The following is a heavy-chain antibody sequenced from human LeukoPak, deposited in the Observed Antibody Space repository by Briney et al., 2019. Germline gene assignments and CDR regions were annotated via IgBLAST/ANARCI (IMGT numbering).Heavy chain of an antibody. J-gene: IGHJ4*02. CDR2: IYYSGST. V-gene: IGHV4-59*12. CDR3: ARVIAATTEADY. Sequence: PSETLSLTCTVSGGSIRSYYWSWIRQPPGKGLEWIGYIYYSGSTNYNPSLKSRVTISVDTSKNQFSLKLSSVTAADTAVYYCARVIAATTEADYWGQGTLVTASS. D-gene: IGHD6-13*01. CDR1: GGSIRSYY.